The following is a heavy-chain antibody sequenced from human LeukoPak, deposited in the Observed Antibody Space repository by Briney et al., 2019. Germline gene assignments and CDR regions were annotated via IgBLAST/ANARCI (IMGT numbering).Heavy chain of an antibody. J-gene: IGHJ5*02. CDR3: ARVGIAAAGTSWFDP. V-gene: IGHV4-59*01. D-gene: IGHD6-13*01. CDR1: GGSISSYY. CDR2: IYYSGST. Sequence: SETLSLTCTVSGGSISSYYWSWIRQPPGKGLEWIGYIYYSGSTNYNPSLKSRVTISVDTSKNQSSLKLSSVTAADTAVYYCARVGIAAAGTSWFDPWGQGTLVTVSS.